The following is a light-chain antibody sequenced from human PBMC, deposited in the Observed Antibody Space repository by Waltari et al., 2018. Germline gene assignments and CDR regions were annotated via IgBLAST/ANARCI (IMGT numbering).Light chain of an antibody. J-gene: IGKJ1*01. CDR1: QSVSRA. CDR2: GAS. V-gene: IGKV3-20*01. Sequence: EIVLTQSPGTLSLSLGERATVSCRASQSVSRALAWYQQKPGQAPRLLIYGASTRATGIPDRFIGSGSVTDFSLTISRLEPDDFAVYYCQHYLRLPVTFGQGTTVEI. CDR3: QHYLRLPVT.